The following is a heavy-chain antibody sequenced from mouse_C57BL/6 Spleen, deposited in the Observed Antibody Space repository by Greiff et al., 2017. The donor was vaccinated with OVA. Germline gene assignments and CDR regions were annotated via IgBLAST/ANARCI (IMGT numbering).Heavy chain of an antibody. J-gene: IGHJ2*01. CDR1: GYTFTSYW. CDR3: ARSGTTGTDYFDY. Sequence: QVQLQQSGADLAKPGASVKLSCTASGYTFTSYWMHWVQQRPGQGLEWIGYINPSSGYTKYNQKFKDKATLTADNSTSTAYMQLSSLTYEDSAVYYCARSGTTGTDYFDYWGQGTTLTVSS. CDR2: INPSSGYT. V-gene: IGHV1-7*01. D-gene: IGHD4-1*02.